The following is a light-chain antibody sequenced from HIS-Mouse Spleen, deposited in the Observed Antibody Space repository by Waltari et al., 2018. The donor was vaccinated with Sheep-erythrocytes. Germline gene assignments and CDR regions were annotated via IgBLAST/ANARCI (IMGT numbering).Light chain of an antibody. Sequence: QSALPQPPSASGSPGQSVTISCTGTTTDVAGYNYVPWYQQHPGKAPKLMIYEVSKRPSGVPDRFSGYKSGNTASLTVSGLQAEDEADYYCSSYAGSNNWVFGGGTKLTVL. V-gene: IGLV2-8*01. CDR2: EVS. CDR1: TTDVAGYNY. J-gene: IGLJ3*02. CDR3: SSYAGSNNWV.